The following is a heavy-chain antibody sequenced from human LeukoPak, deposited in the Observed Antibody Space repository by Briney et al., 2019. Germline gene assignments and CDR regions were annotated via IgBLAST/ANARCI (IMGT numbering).Heavy chain of an antibody. CDR2: ISGSGGST. V-gene: IGHV3-23*01. CDR3: AKGWTFDVVVVAATIDY. J-gene: IGHJ4*02. D-gene: IGHD2-15*01. Sequence: GGSLRLSCAASGFTFSSYDMSWVRQAPGKGLEWVSAISGSGGSTYYADSVKGRFTISRDNSKNTLYLQMNSLRAEDTAVYYCAKGWTFDVVVVAATIDYWGQGTLVTVSP. CDR1: GFTFSSYD.